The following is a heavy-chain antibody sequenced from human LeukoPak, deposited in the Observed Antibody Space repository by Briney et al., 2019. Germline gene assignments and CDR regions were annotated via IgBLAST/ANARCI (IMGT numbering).Heavy chain of an antibody. CDR2: IIPIFGTA. Sequence: SVKVSCKASGGTFSSYAISWVRQAPGQGLEWMGGIIPIFGTANYAQKFQGRVTITADESTSTAYMELSSLRSDDTAVYYCARGDYSGYDPFDYWGQGTLVTVSS. J-gene: IGHJ4*02. CDR3: ARGDYSGYDPFDY. V-gene: IGHV1-69*13. D-gene: IGHD5-12*01. CDR1: GGTFSSYA.